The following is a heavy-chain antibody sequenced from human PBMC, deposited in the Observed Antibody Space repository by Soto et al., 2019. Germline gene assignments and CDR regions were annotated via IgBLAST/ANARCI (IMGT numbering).Heavy chain of an antibody. J-gene: IGHJ6*02. CDR1: GFTFSTYG. V-gene: IGHV3-23*01. CDR3: AKKSPATRTRWYYYGMDV. D-gene: IGHD2-15*01. CDR2: ISGNGGST. Sequence: GGSLRLSCAGSGFTFSTYGMIWVRQAPGKGLEWVSSISGNGGSTYYADSVKGRFTISRDNSKNTLHLQMNSLRAEDTAVYYCAKKSPATRTRWYYYGMDVWGQGTTVTVSS.